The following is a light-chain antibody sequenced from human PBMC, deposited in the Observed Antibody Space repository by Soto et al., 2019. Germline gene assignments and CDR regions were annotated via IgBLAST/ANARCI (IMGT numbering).Light chain of an antibody. CDR3: SSYACSHNFYA. CDR2: EVS. J-gene: IGLJ1*01. Sequence: GNSSNVGVYNSVSWYQHYPGRAPNLVIYEVSKRPSVVPDRFSGAKSGNTASLTVSGLQAEDEANYYCSSYACSHNFYAFGPVTKVPVL. V-gene: IGLV2-8*01. CDR1: SSNVGVYNS.